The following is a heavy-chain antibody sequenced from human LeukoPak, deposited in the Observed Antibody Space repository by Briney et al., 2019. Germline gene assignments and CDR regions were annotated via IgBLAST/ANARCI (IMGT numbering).Heavy chain of an antibody. CDR2: IYYSGST. J-gene: IGHJ4*02. D-gene: IGHD3-10*01. CDR1: GGSISSGDYY. Sequence: SETLSLTCTVSGGSISSGDYYWSWIRQPPGKGLEWIGYIYYSGSTYYNPSLKSRVTISVDTSKNQFSLKLSSVTAADTAVYYWAREGVIRGGFDYWGQGTLVTVSS. V-gene: IGHV4-30-4*01. CDR3: AREGVIRGGFDY.